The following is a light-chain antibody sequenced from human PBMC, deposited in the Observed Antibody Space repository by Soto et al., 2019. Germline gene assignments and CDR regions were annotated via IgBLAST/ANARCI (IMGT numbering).Light chain of an antibody. CDR1: SSNIGSNC. J-gene: IGLJ1*01. CDR2: KNN. CDR3: AEWDENLYV. Sequence: QSCMRQPPSGSGTPGKRLTISCSGSSSNIGSNCVYWYQHLPGTAPKLLVYKNNQRPSGVPDRFSGSKSGTSASLAISGLRSEDEAAYYCAEWDENLYVFGSGTKVTVL. V-gene: IGLV1-47*01.